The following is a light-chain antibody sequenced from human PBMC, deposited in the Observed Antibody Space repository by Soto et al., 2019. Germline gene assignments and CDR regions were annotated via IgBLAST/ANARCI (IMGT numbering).Light chain of an antibody. CDR3: GTWGWGLRV. J-gene: IGLJ3*02. CDR2: EGS. V-gene: IGLV2-23*01. Sequence: QSALTQPASVSGSPGQSITISCTGTSSDVGSYNLVSWYQQHPGKAPKLMIYEGSKRPSGVSNRFSGSKSGNTASLTISGLQAEDEAEYYCGTWGWGLRVFGAGTKLTVL. CDR1: SSDVGSYNL.